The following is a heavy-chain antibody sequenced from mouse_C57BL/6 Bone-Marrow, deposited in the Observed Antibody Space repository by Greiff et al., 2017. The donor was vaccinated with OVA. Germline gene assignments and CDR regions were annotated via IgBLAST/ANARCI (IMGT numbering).Heavy chain of an antibody. Sequence: EVQLVESGPGLVKPSQSLSLTCSVTGYSITSGYYWNWIRQFPGNKLEWMGYISYDGSNNYNPSLKNRISITRDTSKNQFFLKLNSVTTEDTATYYCARGRYYYGSIAYWGQGTLVTVSA. CDR1: GYSITSGYY. CDR3: ARGRYYYGSIAY. CDR2: ISYDGSN. D-gene: IGHD1-1*01. V-gene: IGHV3-6*01. J-gene: IGHJ3*01.